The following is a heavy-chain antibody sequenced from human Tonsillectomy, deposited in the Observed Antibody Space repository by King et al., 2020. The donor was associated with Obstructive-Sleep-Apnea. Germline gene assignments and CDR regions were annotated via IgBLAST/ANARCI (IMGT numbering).Heavy chain of an antibody. J-gene: IGHJ6*02. CDR2: ISYDGSNK. CDR1: GFTFSSYA. Sequence: VQLVESGGGVVQPGRSLRLSCAASGFTFSSYAMHWVRQAPGKGLEWVAVISYDGSNKYYADSVKGRFTISRDNSKNTLYLQMNSLRAEDTAVYYCARGLAPPKYDILTGYYPSNGMDVWGQGTTVTVSS. V-gene: IGHV3-30-3*01. D-gene: IGHD3-9*01. CDR3: ARGLAPPKYDILTGYYPSNGMDV.